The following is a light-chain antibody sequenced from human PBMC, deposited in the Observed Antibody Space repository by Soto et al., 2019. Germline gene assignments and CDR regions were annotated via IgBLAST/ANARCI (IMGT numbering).Light chain of an antibody. CDR3: HQYESTPPT. CDR1: QSVLYSSNNKNY. V-gene: IGKV4-1*01. CDR2: WAS. J-gene: IGKJ2*01. Sequence: DIVMTQSPDSLAVSLGERATINCKSSQSVLYSSNNKNYLAWYQQRPGQPPKLLIYWASTRESGVPDRFSGSGSGSDFTLTITSLQAEDVAVYYCHQYESTPPTFGQGTKLEI.